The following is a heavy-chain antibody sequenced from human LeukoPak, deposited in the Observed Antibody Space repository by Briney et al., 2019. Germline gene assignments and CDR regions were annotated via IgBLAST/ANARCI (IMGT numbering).Heavy chain of an antibody. V-gene: IGHV3-21*01. J-gene: IGHJ4*02. Sequence: GGSLRLSCAASGFTFSSYSMNWVRQAPGKGLEWVSSISSSSSYIYYADSVKGRFTISRDNAKNSLYLQMNSLRAEDTAVYYCARMHYDSGGYGIDYWGQGTLVTVSS. CDR2: ISSSSSYI. CDR1: GFTFSSYS. D-gene: IGHD3-22*01. CDR3: ARMHYDSGGYGIDY.